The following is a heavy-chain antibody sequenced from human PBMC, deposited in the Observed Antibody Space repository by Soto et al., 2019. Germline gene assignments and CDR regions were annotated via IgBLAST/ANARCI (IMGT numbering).Heavy chain of an antibody. CDR2: TYYRSKWYN. CDR1: GDSVSSNSAA. V-gene: IGHV6-1*01. Sequence: SQTLSLTCAISGDSVSSNSAAWNWIRRSPSRGLEWLGRTYYRSKWYNDYAVSVKSRVTINPDTSKNQFSLQLNSVTPEDTAVYYWARGSWGDILVVQTVDPRDAFDFWGQGTMVTFSS. J-gene: IGHJ3*01. CDR3: ARGSWGDILVVQTVDPRDAFDF. D-gene: IGHD2-2*01.